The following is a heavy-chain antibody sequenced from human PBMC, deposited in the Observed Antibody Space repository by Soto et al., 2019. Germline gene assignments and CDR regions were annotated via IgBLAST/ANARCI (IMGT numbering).Heavy chain of an antibody. V-gene: IGHV3-9*01. CDR1: GFTFDDYA. CDR3: VKDESINWYSGHFRH. J-gene: IGHJ1*01. Sequence: LRLSCAASGFTFDDYAMHWVWQVPGKGLEWVSGINWNSGSIGYGDSVKGRFAISRDNAKNSLHLQMNSLSAEDTAFYYCVKDESINWYSGHFRHWGQGTLVTVSS. D-gene: IGHD6-13*01. CDR2: INWNSGSI.